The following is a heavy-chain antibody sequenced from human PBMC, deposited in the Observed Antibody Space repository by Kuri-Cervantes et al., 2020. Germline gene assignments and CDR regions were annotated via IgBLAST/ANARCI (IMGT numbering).Heavy chain of an antibody. CDR1: GGSFSGYY. Sequence: SETLSLTCAVYGGSFSGYYWSWIRQPPGKGLEWIGSIYHSGSTYYNPSLKSRVTISVDTSKNQFSLKLSSVTAADTAVYYCAEGVATGPLDYWGQGTLVTVSS. J-gene: IGHJ4*02. CDR2: IYHSGST. D-gene: IGHD5-12*01. CDR3: AEGVATGPLDY. V-gene: IGHV4-34*01.